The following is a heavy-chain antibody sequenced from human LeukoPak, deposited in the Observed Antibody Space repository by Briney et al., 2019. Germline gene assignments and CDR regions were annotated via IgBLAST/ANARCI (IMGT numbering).Heavy chain of an antibody. D-gene: IGHD2-2*01. V-gene: IGHV4-34*01. CDR3: ARGLVGDVVVPAAYYFDY. CDR1: GGSFSGYY. J-gene: IGHJ4*02. CDR2: INHSGST. Sequence: KPSETLSLTCAVYGGSFSGYYWSWIRQPPGKGLEWIGEINHSGSTNYNPSLKSRVTISVDTSKNQFSLKLSSVTAADTAVYYCARGLVGDVVVPAAYYFDYWGQGTLVTVSS.